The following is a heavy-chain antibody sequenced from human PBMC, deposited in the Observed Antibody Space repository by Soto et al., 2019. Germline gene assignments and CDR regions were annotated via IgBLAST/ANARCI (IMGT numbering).Heavy chain of an antibody. CDR3: ASTTVVDATFDF. CDR1: GFAFRSYN. V-gene: IGHV3-21*01. Sequence: EVQLVESGGGLVKPGGSLTLSCGASGFAFRSYNMNWVRQAPGKGLEWVASISSGSSNIYYADSVKGRFTISRDNAKNSLYLQMDSLRAEDSAVYYCASTTVVDATFDFWGQGTLVTVSS. D-gene: IGHD4-17*01. J-gene: IGHJ4*02. CDR2: ISSGSSNI.